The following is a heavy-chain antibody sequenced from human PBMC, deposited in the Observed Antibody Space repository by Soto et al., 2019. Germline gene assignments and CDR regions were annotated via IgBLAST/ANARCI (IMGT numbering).Heavy chain of an antibody. CDR3: ASDYTLRSYRFDY. D-gene: IGHD3-10*01. CDR2: IYQSGST. Sequence: SETLSLTCAVSGVSISNADYSWSWIRQPPGKGLEWIGYIYQSGSTTYNPSLKSRLTISLDRSKNEFSLKLTSVTAADTAVYYCASDYTLRSYRFDYWGRGTLVTAPQ. V-gene: IGHV4-30-2*01. J-gene: IGHJ4*02. CDR1: GVSISNADYS.